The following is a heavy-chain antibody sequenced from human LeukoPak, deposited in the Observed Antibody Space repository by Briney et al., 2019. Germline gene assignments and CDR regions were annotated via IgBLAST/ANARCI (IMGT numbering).Heavy chain of an antibody. J-gene: IGHJ4*02. Sequence: GGSLRLSCAASGFTFSSYAMHWVRHAPGKGLEWVACIWYDGSNKYYADSVKGRFTISRDNSKNTLYLQMNSLRAEDTAVYYCAREGADSSGYYSTYYFDYWGQGTLVTVSS. V-gene: IGHV3-33*08. CDR3: AREGADSSGYYSTYYFDY. CDR2: IWYDGSNK. D-gene: IGHD3-22*01. CDR1: GFTFSSYA.